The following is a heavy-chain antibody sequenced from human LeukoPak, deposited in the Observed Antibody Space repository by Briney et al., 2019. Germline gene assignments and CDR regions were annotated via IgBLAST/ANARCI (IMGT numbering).Heavy chain of an antibody. Sequence: ASVKVSCKASGYTFTSYYMHWVRQAPGQGLEWMGIINPSGGSTSYAQKFQGRVTMTRDMSTSTAYMELSSLRSEDTAVYYCARAPLRYCSGGSCYTHHYYYYYMDVWGKGTTVTISS. CDR2: INPSGGST. J-gene: IGHJ6*03. CDR1: GYTFTSYY. V-gene: IGHV1-46*01. CDR3: ARAPLRYCSGGSCYTHHYYYYYMDV. D-gene: IGHD2-15*01.